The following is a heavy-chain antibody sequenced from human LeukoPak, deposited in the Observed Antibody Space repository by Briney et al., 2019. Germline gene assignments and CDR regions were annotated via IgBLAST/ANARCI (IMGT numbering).Heavy chain of an antibody. CDR3: ARLSGYSNRGGSLQYDY. J-gene: IGHJ4*02. D-gene: IGHD6-13*01. CDR2: IYPGDSDT. CDR1: GYSFTDYW. Sequence: GDSLKISFKGSGYSFTDYWIGWVRPMPGKGLEWMGIIYPGDSDTRYSPSFQGQVTISADKSISTAYLQWSSLKASDTARYYCARLSGYSNRGGSLQYDYWGQGTLVTVSS. V-gene: IGHV5-51*01.